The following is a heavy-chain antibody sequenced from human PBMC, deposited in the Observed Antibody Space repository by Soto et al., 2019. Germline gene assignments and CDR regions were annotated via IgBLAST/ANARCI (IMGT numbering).Heavy chain of an antibody. CDR1: GFTFSSYA. Sequence: GSLRLSCAASGFTFSSYAMSWVRQAAGKGLVWVSRINMDGSSTNYADSVKGRFTISRDNAKNTLYLQMNSLRVDDTAVYYCARGPRGLYHHDYWGQGALVTVSS. V-gene: IGHV3-74*01. CDR2: INMDGSST. D-gene: IGHD2-2*01. J-gene: IGHJ4*02. CDR3: ARGPRGLYHHDY.